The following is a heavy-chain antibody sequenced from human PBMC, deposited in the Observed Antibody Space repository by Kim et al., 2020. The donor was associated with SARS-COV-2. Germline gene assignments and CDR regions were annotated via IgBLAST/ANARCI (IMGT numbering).Heavy chain of an antibody. V-gene: IGHV1-69*13. J-gene: IGHJ5*02. D-gene: IGHD3-3*01. Sequence: SVKVSCKASGGTFSSYAISWVRQAPVQGLEWMGGIIPIFGTANYAQKFQGRVTITADESTSTAYMELSSLRSEDTAVYYCARDGLGYDFWGNNWFDPWGQGTLVTVSS. CDR3: ARDGLGYDFWGNNWFDP. CDR1: GGTFSSYA. CDR2: IIPIFGTA.